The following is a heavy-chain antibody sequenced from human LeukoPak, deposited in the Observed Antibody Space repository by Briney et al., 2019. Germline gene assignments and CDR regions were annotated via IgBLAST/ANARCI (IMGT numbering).Heavy chain of an antibody. CDR2: ISVYNGKT. CDR3: ARGGEGPYGNYAPDS. V-gene: IGHV1-18*01. CDR1: GYTYITYG. D-gene: IGHD3-10*01. Sequence: ASVKVSCKSSGYTYITYGITWVRQAPGQGLEWMGWISVYNGKTKYAQKLQGRVIMTADTSTTTAYTELWSLRGDDTAIYYCARGGEGPYGNYAPDSWGQGTLVTVSS. J-gene: IGHJ5*01.